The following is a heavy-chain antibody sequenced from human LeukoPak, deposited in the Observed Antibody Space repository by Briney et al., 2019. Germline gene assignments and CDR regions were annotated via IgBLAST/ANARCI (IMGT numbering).Heavy chain of an antibody. CDR2: IYTSGST. Sequence: SETLSLTCTVSGGSISSYYWSWIRQPAGKGLEWIGRIYTSGSTNYNPSHKSRVTMSVDTSKNQFSLKLSSVTAADTAVYYCARERRTYGSGDFDYWGQGTLVTVSS. CDR3: ARERRTYGSGDFDY. J-gene: IGHJ4*02. V-gene: IGHV4-4*07. D-gene: IGHD3-10*01. CDR1: GGSISSYY.